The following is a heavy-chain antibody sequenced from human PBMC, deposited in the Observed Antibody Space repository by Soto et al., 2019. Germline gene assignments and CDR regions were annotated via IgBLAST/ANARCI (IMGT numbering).Heavy chain of an antibody. J-gene: IGHJ4*02. V-gene: IGHV3-30-3*01. CDR3: ARGVRGYSYATPDY. CDR1: GFTFSSYA. CDR2: ISYDGSNK. Sequence: QVQLVESGGGVVQPGRSLRLSCAASGFTFSSYAMHWVRQAPGKGLEWVAVISYDGSNKYYADSVKGRFTISRDNSKNTLYLQMNSLRAEDTAVYYCARGVRGYSYATPDYWGQGTLVTVSS. D-gene: IGHD5-18*01.